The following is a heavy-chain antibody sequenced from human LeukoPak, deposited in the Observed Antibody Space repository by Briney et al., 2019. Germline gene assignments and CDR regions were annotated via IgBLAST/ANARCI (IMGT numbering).Heavy chain of an antibody. V-gene: IGHV3-15*01. Sequence: TGGSLRLSCVASGFTFSGYWMSWVRQAPGKGLEWVGRIKSKTDSETTDYAAPVKDRFTISRGDSKNMLYLQMNSLKTEDTAVYFCRWDDYGDDYWGQGTLVTVSS. CDR3: RWDDYGDDY. D-gene: IGHD4-17*01. CDR1: GFTFSGYW. CDR2: IKSKTDSETT. J-gene: IGHJ4*02.